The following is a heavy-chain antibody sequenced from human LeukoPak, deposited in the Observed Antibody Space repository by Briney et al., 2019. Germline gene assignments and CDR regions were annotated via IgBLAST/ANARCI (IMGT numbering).Heavy chain of an antibody. J-gene: IGHJ1*01. Sequence: SETLSLTCTVSGGSISIYYWNWIRQPPGKGLEWIGYIYHSGSTNYNPSLQSRVTISVDTSKNQFSLNLNSVTAADTAVYYCARGGAARLHFQNWGQGTLVTVSS. CDR1: GGSISIYY. D-gene: IGHD6-6*01. V-gene: IGHV4-59*01. CDR2: IYHSGST. CDR3: ARGGAARLHFQN.